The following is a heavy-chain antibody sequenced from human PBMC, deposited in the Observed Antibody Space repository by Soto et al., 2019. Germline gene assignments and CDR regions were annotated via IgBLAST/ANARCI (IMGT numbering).Heavy chain of an antibody. Sequence: GASVKVSCKASGGTFSKNTISWVRQAPGQGLEWMGGIMPVFGRPNYAQKFQGRVTITADEYTRTAYMELSRLKSDDTAVYYCARQFDYDTSGYYYAYWRQGTQVTVSS. J-gene: IGHJ4*02. CDR1: GGTFSKNT. CDR3: ARQFDYDTSGYYYAY. V-gene: IGHV1-69*13. D-gene: IGHD3-22*01. CDR2: IMPVFGRP.